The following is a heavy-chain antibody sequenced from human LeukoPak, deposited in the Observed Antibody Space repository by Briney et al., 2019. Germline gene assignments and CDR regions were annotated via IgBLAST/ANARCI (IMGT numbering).Heavy chain of an antibody. CDR3: AGGVGWVFDI. CDR1: GFTFSSYW. CDR2: IKQDGSEK. Sequence: GGSLRLSCAGFGFTFSSYWMTWVRQAPGKGVEWVAIIKQDGSEKYYAGSVRGRFMISRDNAKNLLSLQLNSLRAEDTAVYYCAGGVGWVFDIWGQGTMVTVSS. J-gene: IGHJ3*02. D-gene: IGHD2-8*01. V-gene: IGHV3-7*01.